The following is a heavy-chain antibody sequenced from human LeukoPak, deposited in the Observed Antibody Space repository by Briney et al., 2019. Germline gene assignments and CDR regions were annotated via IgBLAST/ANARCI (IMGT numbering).Heavy chain of an antibody. Sequence: PGRSLRLSCAASGFTFSRYGMHWVRQAPGKGLEWVAVISYDGKDKHYADSVKGRFTISRDNSKNTLYLQMNSLRAEDTAVYYCARGAEGHNYGEFDRWGQGTLVTVSS. CDR3: ARGAEGHNYGEFDR. J-gene: IGHJ5*02. V-gene: IGHV3-30*03. CDR1: GFTFSRYG. CDR2: ISYDGKDK. D-gene: IGHD5-18*01.